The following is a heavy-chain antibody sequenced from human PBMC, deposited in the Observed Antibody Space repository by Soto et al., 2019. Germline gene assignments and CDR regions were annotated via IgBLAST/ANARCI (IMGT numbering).Heavy chain of an antibody. CDR1: GFTFSSYW. J-gene: IGHJ2*01. V-gene: IGHV3-74*01. Sequence: EVQLVESGGGLVQPGGSLRLSCAASGFTFSSYWMHWVRQAPGKGLVWVSRMNSDWSTTSYADSVKGRFTISRDNAKNTVYLQMNSLTAEDTAVYYCARVGRGFWYFDLWGRGTLVTVSS. CDR3: ARVGRGFWYFDL. CDR2: MNSDWSTT.